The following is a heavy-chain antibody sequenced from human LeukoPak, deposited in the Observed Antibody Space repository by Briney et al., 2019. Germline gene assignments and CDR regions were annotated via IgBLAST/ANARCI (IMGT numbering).Heavy chain of an antibody. V-gene: IGHV4-38-2*01. Sequence: SETLSLTCAVSGYSISSGYYWGWIRQPPGKGLEGIGSIYHSGSTYYNPSLKSRVTISVDTSKNQFSLKLSSVTAADTAVYYCARQAGGEAGYWGQGTLVTVSS. J-gene: IGHJ4*02. CDR3: ARQAGGEAGY. CDR2: IYHSGST. D-gene: IGHD2-21*01. CDR1: GYSISSGYY.